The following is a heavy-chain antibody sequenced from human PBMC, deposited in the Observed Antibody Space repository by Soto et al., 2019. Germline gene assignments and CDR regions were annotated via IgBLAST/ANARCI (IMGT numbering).Heavy chain of an antibody. CDR2: ISGSGGNT. Sequence: PGGSLRLSCAASGFTFSSYVMSWVRQAPGKGLEWVSAISGSGGNTYYADSVKGWFTISRDNSKNTLFLQMNSLRAEDTALYFCAKELGDYYDSSGSWFDPWGQGTLVTVSS. CDR1: GFTFSSYV. J-gene: IGHJ5*02. V-gene: IGHV3-23*01. CDR3: AKELGDYYDSSGSWFDP. D-gene: IGHD3-22*01.